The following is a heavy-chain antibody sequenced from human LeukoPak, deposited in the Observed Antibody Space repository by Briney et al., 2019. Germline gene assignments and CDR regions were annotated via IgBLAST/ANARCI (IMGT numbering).Heavy chain of an antibody. D-gene: IGHD4-4*01. CDR1: GYTFTGNY. J-gene: IGHJ4*02. V-gene: IGHV1-2*02. Sequence: ASVTVSCTASGYTFTGNYMHWVRQAPGQGLEWMGWIYPNSGGTKYALKFQGRVTMTRDTSISTAYLDLSSLTSDDTAVYFCVAVTYSNYDDFDYWGQGTPVTVSS. CDR2: IYPNSGGT. CDR3: VAVTYSNYDDFDY.